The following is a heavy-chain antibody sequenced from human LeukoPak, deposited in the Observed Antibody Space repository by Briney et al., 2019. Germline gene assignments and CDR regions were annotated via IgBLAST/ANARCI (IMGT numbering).Heavy chain of an antibody. CDR2: ISNSGNTI. V-gene: IGHV3-11*04. Sequence: GGSLRLSCAASGFIFSDYYMTWIRQAPGKGLEWLSYISNSGNTIYYADSARGRFTISRDNAKNSVFLQIHSLRAEDTAIYYCARGAENHFDDWGQGTLVTVSS. CDR1: GFIFSDYY. D-gene: IGHD1-14*01. J-gene: IGHJ4*02. CDR3: ARGAENHFDD.